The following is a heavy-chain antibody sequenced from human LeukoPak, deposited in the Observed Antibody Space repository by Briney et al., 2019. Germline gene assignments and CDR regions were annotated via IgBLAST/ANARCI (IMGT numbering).Heavy chain of an antibody. D-gene: IGHD3-22*01. CDR2: INPNSGGT. CDR3: ASSPGTMIVALDY. V-gene: IGHV1-2*02. CDR1: GYTFTGYY. Sequence: GASVKVSCKASGYTFTGYYMHWVRQAPGQGRQWMGWINPNSGGTNYAQKFQGRVTMTRDTSISTAYMELSRLRSDDTAVYYCASSPGTMIVALDYWGQGTLVTVSS. J-gene: IGHJ4*02.